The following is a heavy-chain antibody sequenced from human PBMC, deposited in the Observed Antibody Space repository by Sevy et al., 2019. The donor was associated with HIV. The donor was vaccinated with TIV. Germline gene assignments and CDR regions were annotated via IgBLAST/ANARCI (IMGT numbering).Heavy chain of an antibody. D-gene: IGHD1-26*01. Sequence: GGSLRLSCAASGFTFSSYAMHWVRQAPGKGLEWVAVISYDGSNKYYADSVKGRFTISRVNSKNTLYLQMNSLRAEDTAVYYCARGGATVYFDYWGQGTLVTVSS. J-gene: IGHJ4*02. V-gene: IGHV3-30-3*01. CDR1: GFTFSSYA. CDR3: ARGGATVYFDY. CDR2: ISYDGSNK.